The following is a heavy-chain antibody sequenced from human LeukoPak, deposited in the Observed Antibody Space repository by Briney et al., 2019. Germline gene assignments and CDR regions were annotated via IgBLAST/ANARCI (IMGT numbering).Heavy chain of an antibody. CDR1: GFTFDDYA. CDR2: ISWNSGSI. CDR3: AKGGVVVVAATYFDY. V-gene: IGHV3-9*03. J-gene: IGHJ4*02. Sequence: GRSLRLSCAASGFTFDDYAMHWVRQAPGKGLEWVSGISWNSGSIGYADSVKGRFTISRDNAKNSLYLQMNSLRAEDMALYYCAKGGVVVVAATYFDYWDQGTLVTVSS. D-gene: IGHD2-15*01.